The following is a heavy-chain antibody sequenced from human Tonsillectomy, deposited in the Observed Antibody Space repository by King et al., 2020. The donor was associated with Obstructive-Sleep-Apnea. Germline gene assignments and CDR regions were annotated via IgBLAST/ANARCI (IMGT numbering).Heavy chain of an antibody. V-gene: IGHV4-59*01. CDR2: IHDTGIT. Sequence: QLQESGPGLVKPSETLSLTCLVSGGSISSFYWGWIRQSPGKGLQYIGYIHDTGITNYNPSLQSRVTISIDTSNNQISLRLNSVAAADTAVYYCARGAWYGSGWPYFDNWGQGALVSVSS. CDR3: ARGAWYGSGWPYFDN. CDR1: GGSISSFY. D-gene: IGHD6-19*01. J-gene: IGHJ4*02.